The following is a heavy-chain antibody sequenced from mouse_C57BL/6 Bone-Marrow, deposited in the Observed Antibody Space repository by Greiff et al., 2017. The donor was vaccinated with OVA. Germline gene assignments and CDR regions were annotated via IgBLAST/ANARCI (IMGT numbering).Heavy chain of an antibody. Sequence: QVQLQQSGAELARPGASVKLSCKASGYTFTSYGISWVKQRTGQGPEWIGEIYPRSGNTYYNEKVKGKATLTADKSSSTAYMELRSLTSEDSAVYFCARFYYDYSFAYWGQGTLVTVSA. D-gene: IGHD2-4*01. CDR2: IYPRSGNT. J-gene: IGHJ3*01. V-gene: IGHV1-81*01. CDR3: ARFYYDYSFAY. CDR1: GYTFTSYG.